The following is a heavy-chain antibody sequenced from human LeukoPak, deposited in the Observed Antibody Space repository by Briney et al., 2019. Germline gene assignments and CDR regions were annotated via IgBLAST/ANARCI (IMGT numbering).Heavy chain of an antibody. CDR1: GYTFTSYY. V-gene: IGHV1-2*02. Sequence: ASVKVSCKASGYTFTSYYIHWMRQAPGQGLEWVGWINPNSGGSRYARRFQGRVTMTSKTSINTGCMELTSLTTDDTAVYYCARGPRYGESGYDLGPYWGQGTLVTVSS. CDR3: ARGPRYGESGYDLGPY. J-gene: IGHJ4*02. D-gene: IGHD5-12*01. CDR2: INPNSGGS.